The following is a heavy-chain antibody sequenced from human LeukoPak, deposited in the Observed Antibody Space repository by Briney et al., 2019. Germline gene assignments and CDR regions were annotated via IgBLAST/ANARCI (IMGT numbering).Heavy chain of an antibody. Sequence: ASVMVSCKASGGTFSSYAISWVRQAPGQGLEWMGGIIPIFGTANYAQKFQGRVTITADESTSTAYMELSSLRSEDTAVYYCARDGVTMVRGVPYYYYGMDVWGKGTTVTVSS. CDR1: GGTFSSYA. CDR2: IIPIFGTA. J-gene: IGHJ6*04. D-gene: IGHD3-10*01. CDR3: ARDGVTMVRGVPYYYYGMDV. V-gene: IGHV1-69*13.